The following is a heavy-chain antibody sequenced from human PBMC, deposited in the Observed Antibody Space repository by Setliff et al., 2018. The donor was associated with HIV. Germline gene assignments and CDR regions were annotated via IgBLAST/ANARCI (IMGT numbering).Heavy chain of an antibody. CDR3: ATFDYNLLTGCPC. CDR1: GYAFRDYY. V-gene: IGHV1-69-2*01. CDR2: VDPKDGET. Sequence: ASVKVSCKASGYAFRDYYINWVQQAPGKGLEWMGRVDPKDGETMYAQKFQGRVTITADRSTNTAYMDLSSLSSDDTALYFCATFDYNLLTGCPCWGQGTRVTVSS. J-gene: IGHJ4*02. D-gene: IGHD3-9*01.